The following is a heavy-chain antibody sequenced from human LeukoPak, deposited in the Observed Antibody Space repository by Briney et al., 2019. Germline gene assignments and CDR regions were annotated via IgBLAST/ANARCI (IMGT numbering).Heavy chain of an antibody. CDR3: ARESAIPGVFDY. J-gene: IGHJ4*02. CDR2: IIPILGIA. Sequence: SVKVSCKASGGAFSSYTISWVRQAPGQGLEWMGRIIPILGIANYAQKFQGRVTITADKSTSTAYMELSSLGSEDTAVYYCARESAIPGVFDYWGQGTLVTVSS. D-gene: IGHD2-2*02. V-gene: IGHV1-69*04. CDR1: GGAFSSYT.